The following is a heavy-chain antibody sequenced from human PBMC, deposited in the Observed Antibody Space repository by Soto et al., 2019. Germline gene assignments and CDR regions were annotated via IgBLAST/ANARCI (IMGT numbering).Heavy chain of an antibody. CDR3: AREVVATIRRYYYYGMDV. Sequence: ASVKVSCKASGYTFNSYGISWVRQAPGEGLEWMGWISAYNGNTNYAQKLQGRVTMTTDTSTSTAYMELRSLRSDDTAVYYCAREVVATIRRYYYYGMDVWGQGTTVTVSS. D-gene: IGHD5-12*01. V-gene: IGHV1-18*01. CDR1: GYTFNSYG. J-gene: IGHJ6*02. CDR2: ISAYNGNT.